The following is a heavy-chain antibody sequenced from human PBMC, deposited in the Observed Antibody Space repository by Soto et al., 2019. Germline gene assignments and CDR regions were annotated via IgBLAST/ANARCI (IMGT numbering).Heavy chain of an antibody. Sequence: QVTLKESGPVLVKPTETLTLTCTVSGFSLSNARMGVSWIRQPPGKALEWLAHIFSNDEKSYSTSLKSRLTXPXDXXKSQVVLTMTNMDPVDTATYYCARFNYDSSGPFDYWGQGTLVTVSS. CDR3: ARFNYDSSGPFDY. CDR2: IFSNDEK. J-gene: IGHJ4*02. CDR1: GFSLSNARMG. V-gene: IGHV2-26*01. D-gene: IGHD3-22*01.